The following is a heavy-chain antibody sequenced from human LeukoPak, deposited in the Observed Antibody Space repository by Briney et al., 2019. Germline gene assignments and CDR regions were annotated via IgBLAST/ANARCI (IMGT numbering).Heavy chain of an antibody. CDR1: GVSMNNHY. CDR3: ATRPGGSTWYGVFDF. J-gene: IGHJ4*02. Sequence: SETLSLTCTVSGVSMNNHYWSWIRQPPGKGLEWLGYIYDSETTNYNPSLNSRVTMSVDTSKNQFSLKLSSVTAADTALYYCATRPGGSTWYGVFDFWSRGTLVTVSS. D-gene: IGHD6-13*01. V-gene: IGHV4-59*11. CDR2: IYDSETT.